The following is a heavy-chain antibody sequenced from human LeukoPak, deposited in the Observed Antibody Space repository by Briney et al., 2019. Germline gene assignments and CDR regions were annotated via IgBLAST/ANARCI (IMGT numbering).Heavy chain of an antibody. Sequence: ASVKVSCKASGYTFTVYYMHWVRQAPGQGLEWMGWINPNSGGTNYAQKFQGRATMTRDTSISTAYMELSRLRSDDTAVYYCARDVGLGGYDLGANFDYWGQGTLVTVSS. CDR2: INPNSGGT. V-gene: IGHV1-2*02. D-gene: IGHD5-12*01. J-gene: IGHJ4*02. CDR1: GYTFTVYY. CDR3: ARDVGLGGYDLGANFDY.